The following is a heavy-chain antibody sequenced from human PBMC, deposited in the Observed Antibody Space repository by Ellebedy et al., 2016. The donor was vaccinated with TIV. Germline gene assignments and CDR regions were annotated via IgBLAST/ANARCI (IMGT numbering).Heavy chain of an antibody. CDR1: GFTFSSYS. CDR3: AREESYRDLDY. V-gene: IGHV3-21*01. Sequence: GESLKISCAASGFTFSSYSMNWVRQAPGEGLEWVSSISSSSSYIYYADSVKGRFTISRDNAKNSLYLQMNSLRAEDTAVYYCAREESYRDLDYWGQGTLVTVSS. J-gene: IGHJ4*02. CDR2: ISSSSSYI. D-gene: IGHD1-26*01.